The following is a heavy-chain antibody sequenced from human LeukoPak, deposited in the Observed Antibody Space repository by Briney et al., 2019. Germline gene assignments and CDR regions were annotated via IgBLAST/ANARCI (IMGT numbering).Heavy chain of an antibody. V-gene: IGHV3-48*04. CDR2: ISGGGSTL. D-gene: IGHD2-2*01. CDR3: ARSSLIESAFDI. Sequence: GGSLRLSCAASGFTFSSYSMNWVRQAAGKGLEWVSYISGGGSTLYYADSVKGRFTISRDNAKNSLYLQMNSLRAEDTAVYYCARSSLIESAFDIWGQGTLVTVSS. J-gene: IGHJ3*02. CDR1: GFTFSSYS.